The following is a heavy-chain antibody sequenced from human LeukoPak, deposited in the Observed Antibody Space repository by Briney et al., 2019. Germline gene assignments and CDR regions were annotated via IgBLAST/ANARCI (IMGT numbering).Heavy chain of an antibody. CDR2: LYSGGSA. CDR1: GFTVSSNY. J-gene: IGHJ4*02. Sequence: AGSLRLSCAASGFTVSSNYMTWVRQAPGKGLEWVSVLYSGGSAYSSDSVKGRFTISIANSKNTLYLQMNSLRAEDTAVYYCARAPRMVYFDYWGQGTLVTVSS. D-gene: IGHD2-15*01. CDR3: ARAPRMVYFDY. V-gene: IGHV3-53*01.